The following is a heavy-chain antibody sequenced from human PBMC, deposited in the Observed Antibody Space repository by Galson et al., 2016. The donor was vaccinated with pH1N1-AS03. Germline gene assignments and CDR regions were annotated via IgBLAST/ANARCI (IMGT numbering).Heavy chain of an antibody. CDR1: GFTFSDNH. CDR2: ISESGSGT. CDR3: TRYARGPSF. V-gene: IGHV3-11*04. Sequence: SLRLSCAASGFTFSDNHMSWIRQAPGRGLEYIGYISESGSGTGYRASVKGRFTISRDKAKNSLYLQMNSLRAEDTAVYYCTRYARGPSFGGQGTLVTGSS. J-gene: IGHJ4*02.